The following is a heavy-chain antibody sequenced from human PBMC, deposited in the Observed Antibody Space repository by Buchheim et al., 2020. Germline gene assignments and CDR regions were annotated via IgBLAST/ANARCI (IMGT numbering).Heavy chain of an antibody. CDR2: IKSRSDGGKT. J-gene: IGHJ4*02. V-gene: IGHV3-15*02. Sequence: EVQLVDSGGALVQPGGSLRLSCVASGFTFTSAWMTWVRQAPGEGLEWVGRIKSRSDGGKTDYAAPVNCTFIISNDDSKHNLYLQMNSLMTEDTGVYYCTRGSIAYGTLDNWGQGTL. CDR3: TRGSIAYGTLDN. CDR1: GFTFTSAW. D-gene: IGHD4-17*01.